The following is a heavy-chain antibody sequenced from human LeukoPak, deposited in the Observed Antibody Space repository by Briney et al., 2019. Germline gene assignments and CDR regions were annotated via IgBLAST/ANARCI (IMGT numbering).Heavy chain of an antibody. Sequence: ASVKVSCKASGYTFASYAMHWVRQAPGQRLEWMGWINAGNGNTKYSQKFQGSVTITRDTSASTAYMELSSLRSEDTAVYYCARAFGVGAAAAYYWGQGTLVTVSS. D-gene: IGHD3-3*01. J-gene: IGHJ4*02. CDR1: GYTFASYA. V-gene: IGHV1-3*01. CDR3: ARAFGVGAAAAYY. CDR2: INAGNGNT.